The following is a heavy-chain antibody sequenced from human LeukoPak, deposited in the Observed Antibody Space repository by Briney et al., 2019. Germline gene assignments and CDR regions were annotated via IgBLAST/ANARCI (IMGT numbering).Heavy chain of an antibody. J-gene: IGHJ3*02. Sequence: GGSLRLSCAASGFTFSSYAMSWVRQAPGKGLEWVSAISGSGGSTYYADSVKGRFTISRDNAKNSLYLQMNSLRAEDTAVYYCARSHGDRDAFDIWGQGTMVTVSS. V-gene: IGHV3-23*01. CDR2: ISGSGGST. CDR3: ARSHGDRDAFDI. CDR1: GFTFSSYA. D-gene: IGHD2-21*01.